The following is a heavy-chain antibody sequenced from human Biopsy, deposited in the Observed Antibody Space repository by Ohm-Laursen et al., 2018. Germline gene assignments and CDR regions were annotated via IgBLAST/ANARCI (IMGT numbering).Heavy chain of an antibody. Sequence: SQTLSLTCPVSGGSISSDYWSWIRQTPGKGLEWIGYIYYSGSTNYNPSLKSRVTISVDTSKNQFSLRLTSVTAADTAVYYCARVGRAAPFDSWGQGTLVTVSS. CDR3: ARVGRAAPFDS. CDR2: IYYSGST. CDR1: GGSISSDY. J-gene: IGHJ4*02. V-gene: IGHV4-59*08. D-gene: IGHD6-13*01.